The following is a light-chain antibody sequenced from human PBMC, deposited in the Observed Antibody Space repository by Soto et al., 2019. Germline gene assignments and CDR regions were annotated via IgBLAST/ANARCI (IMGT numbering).Light chain of an antibody. CDR1: QTISTW. Sequence: DIQTTQSPSTLSASVGDRVTITCRASQTISTWLAWDQHKPGKAPNLLIYDASTLMSGVPSRFSGSGSGTESDLTSISMQPSHVATYSMQEPEHYPLDIGQGTRLEIK. J-gene: IGKJ5*01. CDR3: QEPEHYPLD. CDR2: DAS. V-gene: IGKV1-5*01.